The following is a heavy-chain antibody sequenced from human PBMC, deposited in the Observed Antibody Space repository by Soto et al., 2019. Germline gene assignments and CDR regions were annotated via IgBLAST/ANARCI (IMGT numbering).Heavy chain of an antibody. V-gene: IGHV3-33*01. CDR2: IWYDGSNK. J-gene: IGHJ4*02. D-gene: IGHD3-16*01. CDR1: GFTFSSYG. Sequence: QVQLVESGGGVVQPGRSLRLSCAASGFTFSSYGMHWVRQAPGKGLEWVAVIWYDGSNKYYADSVKGRFTISRDNSKNSLYLQMNSLRAEDTAVYYCERDPDPVGVVDYWGQGTLVTVSS. CDR3: ERDPDPVGVVDY.